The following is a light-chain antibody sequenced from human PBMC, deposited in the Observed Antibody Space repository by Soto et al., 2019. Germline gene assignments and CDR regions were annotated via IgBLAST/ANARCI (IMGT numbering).Light chain of an antibody. CDR3: QQSYSTFSIT. V-gene: IGKV1-39*01. J-gene: IGKJ5*01. CDR1: QSISSY. CDR2: AAS. Sequence: DIQMTQSPSSLSASVGDRVTITCRASQSISSYLNWYQQKPGKAPKLLIYAASSLQSGVPSRFSGSGSGTDFPLTISSLQPEDFATYYCQQSYSTFSITFGQGTRLEIK.